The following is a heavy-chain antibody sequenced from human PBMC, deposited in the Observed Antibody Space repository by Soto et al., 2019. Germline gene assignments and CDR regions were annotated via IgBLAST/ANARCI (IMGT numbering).Heavy chain of an antibody. J-gene: IGHJ4*02. CDR2: INHSGST. CDR3: ARGRGSGSYRYPSYFDY. V-gene: IGHV4-34*01. CDR1: GGSFSGYY. D-gene: IGHD3-10*01. Sequence: SETLSLTCAVYGGSFSGYYWSWIRQPPGKGLEWIGEINHSGSTNYNPSLKSRVTISVDTSKNQFSLKLSSVTAADTAVYYCARGRGSGSYRYPSYFDYWGQGTLVTVSS.